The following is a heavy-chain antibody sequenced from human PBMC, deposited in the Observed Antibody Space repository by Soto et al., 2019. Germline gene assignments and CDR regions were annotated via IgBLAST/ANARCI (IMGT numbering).Heavy chain of an antibody. CDR1: GFTFSSYS. CDR2: ISSSSSTI. CDR3: ARDFKFVVVPAAHLRYYYYYMDV. D-gene: IGHD2-2*01. J-gene: IGHJ6*03. Sequence: GGSLRLSCAASGFTFSSYSMNWVRQAPGKGLEWVSYISSSSSTIYYADSVKGRFTISRDNAKNSLYLQMNSLRAEDTAVYYWARDFKFVVVPAAHLRYYYYYMDVWGKGTRVTVSS. V-gene: IGHV3-48*01.